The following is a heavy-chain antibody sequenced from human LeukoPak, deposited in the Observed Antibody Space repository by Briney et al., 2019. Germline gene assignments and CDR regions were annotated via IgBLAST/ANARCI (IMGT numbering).Heavy chain of an antibody. CDR3: ARAIAAAGTVFWFDP. V-gene: IGHV1-69*13. CDR1: GGTFSSYA. Sequence: GASVKVSCKASGGTFSSYAISWVRQAPGQGLEWMGGIIPIFGTANYAQKFHGRVTITADESTSTAYMELSSLRSEDTAVYYCARAIAAAGTVFWFDPWGQGTLVTVSS. CDR2: IIPIFGTA. J-gene: IGHJ5*02. D-gene: IGHD6-13*01.